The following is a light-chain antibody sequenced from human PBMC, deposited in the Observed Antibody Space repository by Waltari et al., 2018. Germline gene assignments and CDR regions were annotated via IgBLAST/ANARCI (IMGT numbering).Light chain of an antibody. CDR2: ASS. CDR3: QQTDSTPWT. V-gene: IGKV1-39*01. CDR1: QSITIY. J-gene: IGKJ1*01. Sequence: DIQMPQSPSSLSTSLGDRVTISCRASQSITIYLNWYHQKPGKAPELLIYASSHLQSGVPSRFSGSGSGTDFTLTISSMQPEDFGNYYCQQTDSTPWTFGQGTKVEIK.